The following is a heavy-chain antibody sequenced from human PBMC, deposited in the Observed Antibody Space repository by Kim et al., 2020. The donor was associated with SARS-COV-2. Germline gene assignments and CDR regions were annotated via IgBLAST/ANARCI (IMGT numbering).Heavy chain of an antibody. D-gene: IGHD2-2*01. CDR2: TSYSGST. CDR1: GGSISSYS. V-gene: IGHV4-59*01. Sequence: SETLSLTCTASGGSISSYSLSWIRQPPGKGLEWIAYTSYSGSTNYNPSLKSRVTISVDTSKNQFSLKLNSVTAADTAVYYCARDRIGYCSSTSCSLHFDSWGQGALVTVSS. J-gene: IGHJ4*02. CDR3: ARDRIGYCSSTSCSLHFDS.